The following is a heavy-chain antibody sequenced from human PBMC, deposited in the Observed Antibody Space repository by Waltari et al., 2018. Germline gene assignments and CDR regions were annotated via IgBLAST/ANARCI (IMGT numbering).Heavy chain of an antibody. J-gene: IGHJ5*02. D-gene: IGHD3-16*01. Sequence: EVQLVESGGGLVQPGGSLRLSCAASGFTFSSYWMSWVRQAPGKGLEWVANIKQDGMEKYYVDAVKGRFTISRDNAKNSLDLQMNSLRAEDTAVYYCAVGGRFDPWGQGTLVTVSS. CDR3: AVGGRFDP. CDR2: IKQDGMEK. V-gene: IGHV3-7*01. CDR1: GFTFSSYW.